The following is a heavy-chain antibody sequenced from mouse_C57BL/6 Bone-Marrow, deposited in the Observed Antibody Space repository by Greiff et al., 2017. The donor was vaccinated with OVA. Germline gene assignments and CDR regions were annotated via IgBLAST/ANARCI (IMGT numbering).Heavy chain of an antibody. V-gene: IGHV14-4*01. CDR1: GFNIKDDY. D-gene: IGHD4-1*01. CDR2: IDPENGDT. J-gene: IGHJ2*01. CDR3: TTGRNYFDY. Sequence: EVMLVESGAELVRPGASVKLSCTASGFNIKDDYMHWVKQRPEQGLEWIGWIDPENGDTEYASKFQGKATITADTSSNTAYLQLSSLTSEDTAVYYCTTGRNYFDYWGQGTTLTVSS.